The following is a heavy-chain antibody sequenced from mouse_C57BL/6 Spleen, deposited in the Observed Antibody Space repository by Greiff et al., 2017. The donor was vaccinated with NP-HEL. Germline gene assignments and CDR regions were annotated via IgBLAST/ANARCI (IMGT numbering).Heavy chain of an antibody. J-gene: IGHJ4*01. D-gene: IGHD1-1*02. V-gene: IGHV5-17*01. CDR1: VFTFSDYG. CDR3: ANGGAVYGLYAMDY. CDR2: ISSGSSTS. Sequence: EVKLVESGGGLVKPGGSLKLSCAASVFTFSDYGMHWVRQAPEKGLEWVAYISSGSSTSYYADTVKGRFTISRDNAKNTLFLQMTSLRSEDTAMYYCANGGAVYGLYAMDYWGQGTSVTVSS.